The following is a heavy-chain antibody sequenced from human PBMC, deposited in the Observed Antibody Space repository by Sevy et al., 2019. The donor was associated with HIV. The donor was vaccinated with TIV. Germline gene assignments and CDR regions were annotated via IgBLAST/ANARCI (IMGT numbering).Heavy chain of an antibody. V-gene: IGHV3-30*18. Sequence: GGSLRLSCAASGFTFSSYGMHWLRQAPGKGLEWVAVISYDGSNKYYADSVKGRFTISRDNSKNTLYLQMNSLRAEDTAVYYCAKALHDYSNLYYFDYWGQGTLVTVSS. CDR3: AKALHDYSNLYYFDY. CDR1: GFTFSSYG. CDR2: ISYDGSNK. D-gene: IGHD4-4*01. J-gene: IGHJ4*02.